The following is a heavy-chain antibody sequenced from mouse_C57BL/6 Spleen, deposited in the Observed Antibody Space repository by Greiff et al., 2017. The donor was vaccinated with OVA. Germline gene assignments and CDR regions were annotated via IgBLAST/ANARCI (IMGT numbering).Heavy chain of an antibody. CDR3: ASPYGYDEAWFAY. Sequence: VHVKQSGAELVKPGASVKLSCTASGFNIKDYYMHWVKQRTEQGLEWIGRIDPEDGETKYAPKFQGKATITADTSSNTAYLQLSSLTSEDTAVYYCASPYGYDEAWFAYWGQGTLVTVSA. J-gene: IGHJ3*01. V-gene: IGHV14-2*01. CDR2: IDPEDGET. D-gene: IGHD2-2*01. CDR1: GFNIKDYY.